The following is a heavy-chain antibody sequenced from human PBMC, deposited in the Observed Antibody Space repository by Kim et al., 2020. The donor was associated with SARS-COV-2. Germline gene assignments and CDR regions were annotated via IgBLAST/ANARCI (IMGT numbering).Heavy chain of an antibody. CDR3: AKSGFYDSSGPGRYVDL. CDR2: ISVSGGTT. CDR1: GFTLSSYA. D-gene: IGHD3-22*01. V-gene: IGHV3-23*01. J-gene: IGHJ2*01. Sequence: GGSLRLSCVASGFTLSSYAMSWVRQAPGKGLEWVSIISVSGGTTNYADSVKGRFTISRDNSKNTLYLQMNSLRAEETAVYYCAKSGFYDSSGPGRYVDLWGRGTLVSVSS.